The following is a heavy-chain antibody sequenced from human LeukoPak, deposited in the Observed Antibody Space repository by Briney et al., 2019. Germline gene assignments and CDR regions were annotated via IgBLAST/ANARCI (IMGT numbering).Heavy chain of an antibody. J-gene: IGHJ5*02. CDR3: AKSDDFWSGPNWFDP. CDR1: GFTFINYW. V-gene: IGHV3-74*01. D-gene: IGHD3-3*01. CDR2: INTDGSTT. Sequence: GGSLRLSCGASGFTFINYWMHWVRQAPGKGLMWVSRINTDGSTTSYADSVKGRFTISRDNAKNTLYLQMNSLRAEDTAVYYCAKSDDFWSGPNWFDPWGQGTLVTVSS.